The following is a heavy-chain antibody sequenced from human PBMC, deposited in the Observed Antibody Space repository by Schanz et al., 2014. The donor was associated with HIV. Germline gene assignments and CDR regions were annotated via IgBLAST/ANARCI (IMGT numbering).Heavy chain of an antibody. CDR1: GGTFSSYA. CDR3: ARDTLGTVYCFDY. V-gene: IGHV1-69*01. CDR2: IIPRFDTA. Sequence: QVQLVQSGAEVKQPGSSVKVSCKASGGTFSSYAISWVRQAPGQGLEWMGGIIPRFDTANYAQKFQGRVTFTADESTSTAYMELSSLRSEDTAVYYCARDTLGTVYCFDYWGQGTLVTVSS. D-gene: IGHD7-27*01. J-gene: IGHJ4*02.